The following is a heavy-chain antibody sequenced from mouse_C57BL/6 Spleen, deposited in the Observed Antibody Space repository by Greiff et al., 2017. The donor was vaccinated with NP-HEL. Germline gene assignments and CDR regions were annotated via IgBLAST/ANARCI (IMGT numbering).Heavy chain of an antibody. CDR3: ARGATTGVASDY. D-gene: IGHD1-1*01. CDR2: IYPGDGDT. J-gene: IGHJ2*01. CDR1: GYAFSSYW. V-gene: IGHV1-80*01. Sequence: QVQLQQSGAALVKPGASVKISCKASGYAFSSYWMNWVKQRPGKGLEWIGQIYPGDGDTNYNGKFKGKATLTADKSSSTAYMQLSSLTSEDSAVYFCARGATTGVASDYWGQGTTLTVSS.